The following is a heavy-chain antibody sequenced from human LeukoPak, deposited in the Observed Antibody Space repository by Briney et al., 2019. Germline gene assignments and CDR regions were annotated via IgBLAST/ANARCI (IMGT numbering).Heavy chain of an antibody. J-gene: IGHJ4*02. CDR3: ASLRGVNR. D-gene: IGHD3-10*01. CDR2: ISSSDTTI. CDR1: GFTFSDYY. V-gene: IGHV3-11*01. Sequence: GGPLRLSCAASGFTFSDYYMSWIRQPPGKGLEWVSYISSSDTTIYYADSVRGRFTVSRDNAKNSLYLQMDSLSAEDTAVYYCASLRGVNRWGQGTLVTVSS.